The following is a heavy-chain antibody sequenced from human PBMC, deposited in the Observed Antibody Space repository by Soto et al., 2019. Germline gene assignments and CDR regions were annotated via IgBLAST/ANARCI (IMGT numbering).Heavy chain of an antibody. D-gene: IGHD6-13*01. V-gene: IGHV3-9*01. CDR3: VKDESINWYSGHFRH. J-gene: IGHJ1*01. CDR1: GFTFDDYA. CDR2: INWNSGSI. Sequence: GGSLRLSCAASGFTFDDYAMHWVRQVPGKGLEWVSGINWNSGSIGYGDSVKGRFAISRDNAKNSLHLQMNSLSVEDTAFYYCVKDESINWYSGHFRHWGQGTLVTVS.